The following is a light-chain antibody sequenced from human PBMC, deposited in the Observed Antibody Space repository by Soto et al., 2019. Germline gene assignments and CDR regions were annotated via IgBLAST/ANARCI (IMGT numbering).Light chain of an antibody. CDR1: SSDLGDYNY. Sequence: QSVLTQPASVSGSPGQSITISCTGASSDLGDYNYVSWYQQHPGKAPKLMIYDVSSRPSGVSDRFSGSKSGNTASLTISGLQADDEADYYCTSYTTTGTYVFATGTQLTVL. V-gene: IGLV2-14*03. CDR2: DVS. J-gene: IGLJ1*01. CDR3: TSYTTTGTYV.